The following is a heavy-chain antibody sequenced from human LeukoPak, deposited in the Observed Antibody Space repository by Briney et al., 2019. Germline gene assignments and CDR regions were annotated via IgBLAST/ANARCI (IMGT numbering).Heavy chain of an antibody. Sequence: PGGSLRLSCAASGFTFSGSAMHWVRQASGKGLEWVGRIRSKANSYATAYAASVKGRFTISRDDPKNTAYLQMNSLKTEDTAVYYCTSDNDYYYGSGSSWYWSQGTLVTVSS. D-gene: IGHD3-10*01. V-gene: IGHV3-73*01. CDR1: GFTFSGSA. CDR3: TSDNDYYYGSGSSWY. J-gene: IGHJ4*02. CDR2: IRSKANSYAT.